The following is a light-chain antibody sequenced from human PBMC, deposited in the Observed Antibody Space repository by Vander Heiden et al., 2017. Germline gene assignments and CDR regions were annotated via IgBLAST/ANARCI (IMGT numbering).Light chain of an antibody. CDR2: GAS. CDR1: QAISYY. J-gene: IGKJ1*01. V-gene: IGKV1-27*01. Sequence: DIQMTQSPSSLSASVGDRVTITCRASQAISYYLAWYQQKPGKAPKLLIYGASTLQPGVPPRFSGSGSGTDFTLTISSLQPGDVANYYCQTYDSAPWTFGQGTKVEIK. CDR3: QTYDSAPWT.